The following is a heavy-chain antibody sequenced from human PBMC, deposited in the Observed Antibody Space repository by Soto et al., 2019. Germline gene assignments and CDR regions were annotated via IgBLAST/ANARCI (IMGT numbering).Heavy chain of an antibody. Sequence: SETLSLTCTVSGGSISSYYWSWIRQPPGKGLEWIGYIYYSGSTNYNPSLKSRVTISVDTSKNQFSPKLSSVTAADTAVYYCAREGHRDDAFDIWGQGTMVTVAS. V-gene: IGHV4-59*01. CDR3: AREGHRDDAFDI. CDR1: GGSISSYY. CDR2: IYYSGST. J-gene: IGHJ3*02. D-gene: IGHD3-10*01.